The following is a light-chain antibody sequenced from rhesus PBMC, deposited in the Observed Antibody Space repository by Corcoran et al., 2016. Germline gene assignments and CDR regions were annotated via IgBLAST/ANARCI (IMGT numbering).Light chain of an antibody. CDR2: GAS. Sequence: QVILKQSPATLSLSPGERATLSCRASQSGSSYLAWYQQKPGQAPRLLIYGASSRATGIPDRFSGRGSGTDFTLTISSLEPEVVGVYHCYQHSSGYSFGQETKVEIK. J-gene: IGKJ2*01. CDR1: QSGSSY. V-gene: IGKV3-10*01. CDR3: YQHSSGYS.